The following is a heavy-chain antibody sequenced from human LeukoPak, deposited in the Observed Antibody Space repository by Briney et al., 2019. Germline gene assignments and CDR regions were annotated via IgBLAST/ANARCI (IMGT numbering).Heavy chain of an antibody. J-gene: IGHJ6*03. Sequence: PGGSLGLSCAASGFTFSSYGMHWVRQAPGKGLEWVAFIRYDGSNKYYADSVKGRFTISRDNSKNTLYLQMNSLRAEDTAVYYCAKGHTAMVSNYYYYMDVWGKGTTVTVSS. D-gene: IGHD5-18*01. CDR2: IRYDGSNK. CDR3: AKGHTAMVSNYYYYMDV. CDR1: GFTFSSYG. V-gene: IGHV3-30*02.